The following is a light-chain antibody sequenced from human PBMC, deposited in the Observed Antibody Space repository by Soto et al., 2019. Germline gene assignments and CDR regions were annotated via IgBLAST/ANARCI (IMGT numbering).Light chain of an antibody. CDR3: ETWDSNTRV. V-gene: IGLV4-60*02. Sequence: QPVLTQSSSASASLGSSVKLTCTLSSLHSSYIIAWHQQQPGKAPRHLMNLERSGTYNKGSGIPDRFSGSSSGADRYLTISNLQFEDEADYYCETWDSNTRVFGGGTKLTVL. CDR1: SLHSSYI. J-gene: IGLJ3*02. CDR2: LERSGTY.